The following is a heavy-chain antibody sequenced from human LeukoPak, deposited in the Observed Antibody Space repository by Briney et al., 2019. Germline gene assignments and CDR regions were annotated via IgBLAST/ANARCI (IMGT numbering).Heavy chain of an antibody. CDR2: IYYSGST. Sequence: PSETLSLTCTVSGGSISSYYWSWIRQPPGKGLEWTGYIYYSGSTNYNPSLKSRVTISVDTSKNQFSLKLSSVTAADTAVYYCARHGYGDYVDYWGQGTLVTVSS. D-gene: IGHD4-17*01. V-gene: IGHV4-59*08. CDR3: ARHGYGDYVDY. CDR1: GGSISSYY. J-gene: IGHJ4*02.